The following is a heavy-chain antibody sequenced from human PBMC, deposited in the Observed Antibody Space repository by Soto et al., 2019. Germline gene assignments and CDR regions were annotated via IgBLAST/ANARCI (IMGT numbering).Heavy chain of an antibody. Sequence: EVQLVESGGGLVQPGGSLRLSCAASGFSFSDHYMDWVRRAPGKGLEWVGRSRNKANSYTTEYAASVKGRFTISRDDSXNSRYLQMNSLKTEDTAVYYCARVLVRGVIRIFDYWGQGTLVTVSS. CDR2: SRNKANSYTT. D-gene: IGHD3-10*01. CDR3: ARVLVRGVIRIFDY. V-gene: IGHV3-72*01. J-gene: IGHJ4*02. CDR1: GFSFSDHY.